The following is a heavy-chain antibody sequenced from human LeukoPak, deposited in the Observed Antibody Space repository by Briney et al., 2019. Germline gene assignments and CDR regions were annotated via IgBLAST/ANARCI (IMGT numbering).Heavy chain of an antibody. CDR2: IGVAGDT. Sequence: PGGSLRLSCAASGFAFSTYDMHWVRQATGEGLEWVSAIGVAGDTYYPGSVKGRFTISRENAKNSLYLQMNSLRAGDTAVDYCARGFVHAFDIWGQGTMVTVSS. J-gene: IGHJ3*02. CDR3: ARGFVHAFDI. CDR1: GFAFSTYD. D-gene: IGHD6-6*01. V-gene: IGHV3-13*04.